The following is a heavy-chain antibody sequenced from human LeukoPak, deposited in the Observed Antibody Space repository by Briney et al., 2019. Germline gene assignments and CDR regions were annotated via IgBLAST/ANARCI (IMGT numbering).Heavy chain of an antibody. CDR2: INAGNGDT. CDR3: ARAPRSGWYWDY. Sequence: GASVKVSCKTSGYTFTTYVVHWVRQTPGQRLEWMGWINAGNGDTEYSQTFQGRVAITRDASASTAYMEVSSLRSEDTTVYYCARAPRSGWYWDYWGQGTLVTVSS. CDR1: GYTFTTYV. V-gene: IGHV1-3*01. J-gene: IGHJ4*02. D-gene: IGHD6-19*01.